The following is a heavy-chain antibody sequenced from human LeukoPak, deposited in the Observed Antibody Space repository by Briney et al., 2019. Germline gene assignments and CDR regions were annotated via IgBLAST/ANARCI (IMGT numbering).Heavy chain of an antibody. J-gene: IGHJ4*02. D-gene: IGHD2-15*01. Sequence: TTSETLSLTCAVYGGSFSGYYWSWIRQPPGKGLEWIGEINHSGGTNYNPSLKSRVTISVDTSKNQFSLKLSSVTAADAAVYYCARGYCSGGSCSYFDYWGQGTLVTVSS. CDR3: ARGYCSGGSCSYFDY. CDR1: GGSFSGYY. CDR2: INHSGGT. V-gene: IGHV4-34*01.